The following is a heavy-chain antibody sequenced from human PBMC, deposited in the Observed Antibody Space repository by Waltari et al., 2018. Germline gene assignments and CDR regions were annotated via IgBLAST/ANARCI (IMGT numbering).Heavy chain of an antibody. CDR1: GGSFSGYY. V-gene: IGHV4-34*01. Sequence: QVQLQQWGAGLLKPSETLSLTCAVYGGSFSGYYWSWIRQPPGTGLEWIGEINNSGSTNYTPSLQSRVTISVDTSKNQFSLKLSSVTAADTAVYYCARAISDYWGQGTLVTVSS. J-gene: IGHJ4*02. CDR2: INNSGST. CDR3: ARAISDY.